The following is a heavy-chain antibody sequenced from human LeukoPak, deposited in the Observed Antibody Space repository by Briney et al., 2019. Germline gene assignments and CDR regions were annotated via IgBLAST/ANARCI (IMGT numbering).Heavy chain of an antibody. CDR2: MKSNSGNT. J-gene: IGHJ5*02. V-gene: IGHV1-8*01. D-gene: IGHD2-15*01. CDR1: GHTFPSYD. CDR3: ARGLGYCSGVSCFRWFRP. Sequence: GSVNVSCKASGHTFPSYDINWVRHATGHGLEWMGCMKSNSGNTGYAQKFQGRVTMTRNTSIRTAYMELSSLRSEDTAVYYCARGLGYCSGVSCFRWFRPWGQGTLVTVS.